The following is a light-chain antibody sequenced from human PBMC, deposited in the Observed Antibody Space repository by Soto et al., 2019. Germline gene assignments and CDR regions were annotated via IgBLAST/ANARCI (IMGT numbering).Light chain of an antibody. CDR2: AAS. V-gene: IGKV3D-15*01. CDR1: QTVNNN. CDR3: QQYNTWPPPSES. J-gene: IGKJ3*01. Sequence: IVMTQSPATLSVSPGEGATLSCRASQTVNNNLAWYQQRPGQAPRLLIYAASTRATGVPARFSGSGSGTEFTLTIRSLQSEDFAVYYCQQYNTWPPPSESVGPGTKVDVK.